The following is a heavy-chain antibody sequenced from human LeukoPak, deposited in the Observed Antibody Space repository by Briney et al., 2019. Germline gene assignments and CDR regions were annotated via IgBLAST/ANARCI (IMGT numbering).Heavy chain of an antibody. Sequence: ASVKVSCKAPGYTFTSYGISWVRQAPGQGLEWMGWISAYNGNTKYAQTLQGSVTMTTDTSTSTAYMELRSLRSDDTSVYYCARVEWHTAMVTGEPDYWGQGTLVTVSS. CDR2: ISAYNGNT. V-gene: IGHV1-18*01. J-gene: IGHJ4*02. CDR1: GYTFTSYG. CDR3: ARVEWHTAMVTGEPDY. D-gene: IGHD5-18*01.